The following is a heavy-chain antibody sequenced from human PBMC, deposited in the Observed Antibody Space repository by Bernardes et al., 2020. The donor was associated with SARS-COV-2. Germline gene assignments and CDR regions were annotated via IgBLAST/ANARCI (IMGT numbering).Heavy chain of an antibody. J-gene: IGHJ4*02. CDR1: GFILNSYG. CDR3: AKDGPSNWGRFD. Sequence: SLRLSCAASGFILNSYGMHWVRQAPGKGLEWVAVIAHDGSYEYHADSVKGRFTISKDNSKNTLYLQMNSLRVEDTAVYYCAKDGPSNWGRFDWGQGTLVSVSS. V-gene: IGHV3-30*18. D-gene: IGHD7-27*01. CDR2: IAHDGSYE.